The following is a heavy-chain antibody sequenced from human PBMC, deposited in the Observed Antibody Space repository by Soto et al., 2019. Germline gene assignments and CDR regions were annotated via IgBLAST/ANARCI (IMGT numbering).Heavy chain of an antibody. D-gene: IGHD6-13*01. V-gene: IGHV3-30*18. Sequence: LRLSCAASGFTFSSYGMHWVRQAPGKGLEWVAVISYDGSNKYYADSVKGRFTISRDNSKNTLYLQMNSLRAEDTAVYYCAKDQVVAAAFYYYYGMDVWGQGTTVTVSS. CDR2: ISYDGSNK. CDR1: GFTFSSYG. J-gene: IGHJ6*02. CDR3: AKDQVVAAAFYYYYGMDV.